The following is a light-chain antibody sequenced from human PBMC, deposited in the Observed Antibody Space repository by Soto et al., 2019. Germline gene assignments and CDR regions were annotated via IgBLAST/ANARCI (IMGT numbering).Light chain of an antibody. J-gene: IGKJ1*01. V-gene: IGKV3-20*01. Sequence: EVLMTQSPDTLYVSPGERVTLSCRASQSVSNNYLAWYQQKPGQAPRLLIYGASNRATGIPDRFSGSGSGTDFTLTISRLEPEDFAVYYCQQYGSSGTFGQGTKVDIK. CDR3: QQYGSSGT. CDR2: GAS. CDR1: QSVSNNY.